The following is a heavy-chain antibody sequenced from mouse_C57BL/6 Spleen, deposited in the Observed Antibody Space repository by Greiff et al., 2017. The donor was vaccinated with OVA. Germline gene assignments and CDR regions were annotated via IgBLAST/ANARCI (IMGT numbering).Heavy chain of an antibody. D-gene: IGHD2-3*01. V-gene: IGHV5-4*03. CDR1: GFTFSSYA. J-gene: IGHJ3*01. CDR2: ISDGGSYT. Sequence: EVMLVESGGGLVKPGGSLKLSCAASGFTFSSYAMSWVRQTPEKRLEWVATISDGGSYTYYPDNVKGRFTISRDNAKNNLYLQMSHLKSEDTAMYYCASDDGTKWFYWGQGTLVTVSA. CDR3: ASDDGTKWFY.